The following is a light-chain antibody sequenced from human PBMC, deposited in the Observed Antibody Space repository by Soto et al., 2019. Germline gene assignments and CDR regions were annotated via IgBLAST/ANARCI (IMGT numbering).Light chain of an antibody. CDR1: QSISSY. V-gene: IGKV1-39*01. J-gene: IGKJ5*01. CDR3: QQSYSTLR. CDR2: AAS. Sequence: DIQMTQSRSSLSASVGDRVTITCRASQSISSYLNWYQQKPGKAPKLLIYAASSLQSGVPSRFSGSGSGTDFTLTISSLQPEDFATYYCQQSYSTLRFGQGTRLEI.